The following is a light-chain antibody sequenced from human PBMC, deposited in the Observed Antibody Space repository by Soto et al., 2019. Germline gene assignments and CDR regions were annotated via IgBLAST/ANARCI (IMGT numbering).Light chain of an antibody. CDR3: QKYNIAPPL. CDR2: AAS. CDR1: QGISTY. J-gene: IGKJ4*01. Sequence: DIQMTQSPSSLSASVGDRVTITCRASQGISTYLAWYQQKPGKVPKLLFYAASTLQSGVPSRFSGSGSGTVFTLTISSLQPEDGATYFCQKYNIAPPLFGGGTKVEIK. V-gene: IGKV1-27*01.